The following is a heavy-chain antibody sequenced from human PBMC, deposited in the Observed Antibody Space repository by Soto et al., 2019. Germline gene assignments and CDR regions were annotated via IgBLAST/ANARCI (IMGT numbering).Heavy chain of an antibody. V-gene: IGHV4-59*01. Sequence: PSETLSLTCTVSGGSLNREYWTWIRQSPGKGLEWIGYVSSTGSTNYNPSLKSRLTMSLDTSTNEVSLSLTSVTAADAAVYFCARFSPPRKSYDSNPGWFDPWGQGIMVT. J-gene: IGHJ5*02. CDR2: VSSTGST. CDR1: GGSLNREY. CDR3: ARFSPPRKSYDSNPGWFDP. D-gene: IGHD3-22*01.